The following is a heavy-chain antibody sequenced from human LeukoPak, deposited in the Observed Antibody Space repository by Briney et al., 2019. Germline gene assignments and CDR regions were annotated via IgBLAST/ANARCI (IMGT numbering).Heavy chain of an antibody. CDR3: TTDDPTYYYDSSGYYLQNRYFDY. D-gene: IGHD3-22*01. V-gene: IGHV3-66*01. J-gene: IGHJ4*02. Sequence: GGSLRLSCAASGFTVSSNYMSWVRQAPGKGLEWVSVIYSGGSTYYADSVKGRFTISRDNSKNTLYLQMNSLKTEDTAVYYCTTDDPTYYYDSSGYYLQNRYFDYWGQGTLVTVSS. CDR2: IYSGGST. CDR1: GFTVSSNY.